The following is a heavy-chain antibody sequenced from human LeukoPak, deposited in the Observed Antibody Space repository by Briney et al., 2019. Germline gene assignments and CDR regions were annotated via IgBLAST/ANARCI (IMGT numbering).Heavy chain of an antibody. J-gene: IGHJ4*02. D-gene: IGHD1-7*01. CDR3: AKEGKTRNWNYYQAKAVY. Sequence: GGSLRLSCAASGFTFSSSAMSWVRQAPAKGLEGVSGISTSDGSTYYADAVKGRFTISRDNSKNTLYLQMNSLSAEATALYYCAKEGKTRNWNYYQAKAVYWGQGTLVTVSS. CDR2: ISTSDGST. V-gene: IGHV3-23*01. CDR1: GFTFSSSA.